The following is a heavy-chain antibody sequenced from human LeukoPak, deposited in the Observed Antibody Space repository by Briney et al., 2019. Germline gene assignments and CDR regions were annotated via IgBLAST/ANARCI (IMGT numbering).Heavy chain of an antibody. CDR2: IGTVGDT. CDR3: ARVDSSGYYYVDY. J-gene: IGHJ4*02. CDR1: GFTFSRYD. D-gene: IGHD3-22*01. Sequence: PGGSLRLSCAASGFTFSRYDMHWVRQATGKSLEWVSAIGTVGDTYYPDSVKGRFTISRENAKNSLYLQMNSLRAEDTAVYYCARVDSSGYYYVDYWGQGTLVTVSS. V-gene: IGHV3-13*01.